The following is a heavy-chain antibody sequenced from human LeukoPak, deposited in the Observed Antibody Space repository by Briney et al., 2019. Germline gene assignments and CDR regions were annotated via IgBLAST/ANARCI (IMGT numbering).Heavy chain of an antibody. J-gene: IGHJ6*02. CDR1: GFTVSSNY. V-gene: IGHV3-53*04. CDR2: IYSCGST. CDR3: ARVRYSSSWDV. Sequence: PGGSLTLSCAASGFTVSSNYMSWVRQAPGKGLEWVSVIYSCGSTYYADSVPIRFTISRHNSKNTLYLQMNSLRAEDTAVYYCARVRYSSSWDVGGQRPALPVSS. D-gene: IGHD6-13*01.